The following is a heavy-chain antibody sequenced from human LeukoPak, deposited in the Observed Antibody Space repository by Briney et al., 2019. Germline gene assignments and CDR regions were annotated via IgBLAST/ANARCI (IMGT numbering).Heavy chain of an antibody. CDR1: GYTFTGYY. CDR2: INPNSGGT. J-gene: IGHJ4*02. Sequence: GASVKVSCKASGYTFTGYYMHWVRQAPGQGLEWMGWINPNSGGTNYAQKFQGRVTMTRDTSISTAYMELSRLRSDDTAVYYCARKGDYYDSSGYHDWGQGTLVTVSS. V-gene: IGHV1-2*02. D-gene: IGHD3-22*01. CDR3: ARKGDYYDSSGYHD.